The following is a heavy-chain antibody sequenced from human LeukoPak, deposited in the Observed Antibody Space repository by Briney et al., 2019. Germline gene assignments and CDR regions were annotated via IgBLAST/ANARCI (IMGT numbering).Heavy chain of an antibody. CDR3: VKDDSYYYDSGIYPY. Sequence: TGGSLRLSCSASGFTFSSFALHWVRQAPGKGLEYVSGISNTGISTYYADSVTGRFTISRDNSKNTLYLQMGSLRAEDTAIYYCVKDDSYYYDSGIYPYWGQGTLVTVSS. V-gene: IGHV3-64D*06. CDR2: ISNTGIST. J-gene: IGHJ4*02. CDR1: GFTFSSFA. D-gene: IGHD3-10*01.